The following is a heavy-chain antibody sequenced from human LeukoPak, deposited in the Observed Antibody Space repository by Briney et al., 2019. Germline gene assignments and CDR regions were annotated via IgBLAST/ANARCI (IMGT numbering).Heavy chain of an antibody. Sequence: GGSLRLSCTTSGFTFGDYAMSWVRQAPGKGLEWVSSMSDSGGNSYYADSVKGRFTISRDNSKNTLYLQMKSLRAEDTAVYYCARGTLYYGSESYDYWGQGTLVIVSS. V-gene: IGHV3-23*01. J-gene: IGHJ4*02. CDR2: MSDSGGNS. CDR3: ARGTLYYGSESYDY. CDR1: GFTFGDYA. D-gene: IGHD3-10*01.